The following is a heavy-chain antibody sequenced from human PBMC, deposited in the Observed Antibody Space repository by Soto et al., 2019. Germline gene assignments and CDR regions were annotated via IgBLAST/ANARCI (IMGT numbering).Heavy chain of an antibody. CDR2: ISSSSSPI. J-gene: IGHJ4*02. D-gene: IGHD3-22*01. Sequence: GGSLRLSCAAAGFTFSSNDMNWVRQAPGKGLEWVSYISSSSSPIYYADSVRGRFTISRDNAKNSLYLQMNSLRAEDTAVYYCARGDGDYYDGNGYLGRHWGQGTLVTVSS. CDR1: GFTFSSND. V-gene: IGHV3-48*01. CDR3: ARGDGDYYDGNGYLGRH.